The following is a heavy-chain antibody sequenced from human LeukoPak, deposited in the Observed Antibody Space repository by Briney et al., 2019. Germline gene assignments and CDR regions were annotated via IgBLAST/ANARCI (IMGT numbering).Heavy chain of an antibody. CDR1: GFTFSTYA. J-gene: IGHJ3*02. CDR3: ARVRGGNRGDAFDI. D-gene: IGHD4-23*01. Sequence: GGSLRLSCAASGFTFSTYAIHWVRQAPGKGLEWVAVISFDGSNKYYADSVKGRFTISRDNAKNSLYLQMNSLRAEDTAVYYCARVRGGNRGDAFDIWGQGTMVTVSS. CDR2: ISFDGSNK. V-gene: IGHV3-30*04.